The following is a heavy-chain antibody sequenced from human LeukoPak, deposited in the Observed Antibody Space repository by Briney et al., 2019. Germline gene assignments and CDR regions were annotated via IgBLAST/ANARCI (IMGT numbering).Heavy chain of an antibody. CDR2: INHSGST. V-gene: IGHV4-34*01. J-gene: IGHJ3*02. Sequence: TSSETLSLTCAVYGGSFSGYYWSWIRQPPGKGLEWIGEINHSGSTNYNPSLKSRVTISVDTSKNQFSLKLSSVTAADTAVYYCARPDGRVLYKNGHYGSGSYKRAFDIWGQGTMVTVSS. D-gene: IGHD3-10*01. CDR3: ARPDGRVLYKNGHYGSGSYKRAFDI. CDR1: GGSFSGYY.